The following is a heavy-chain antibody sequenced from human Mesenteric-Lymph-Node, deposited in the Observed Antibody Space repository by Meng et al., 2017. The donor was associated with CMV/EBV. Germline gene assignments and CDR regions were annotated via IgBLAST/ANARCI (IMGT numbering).Heavy chain of an antibody. J-gene: IGHJ4*02. CDR3: VRGSIADY. V-gene: IGHV3-7*04. CDR1: GFTFSSYW. CDR2: IKQDGSEK. D-gene: IGHD6-6*01. Sequence: GESLKISCAASGFTFSSYWMHWVRQAPGKGLEWVANIKQDGSEKYYVDSVKGRFTISRDNAKDSLYLQMNSLRADDTAVYYCVRGSIADYWGQGTLVTVSS.